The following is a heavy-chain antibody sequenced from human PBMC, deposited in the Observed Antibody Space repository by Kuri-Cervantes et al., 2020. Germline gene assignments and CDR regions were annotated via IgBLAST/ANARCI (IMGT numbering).Heavy chain of an antibody. D-gene: IGHD3-22*01. J-gene: IGHJ4*02. CDR3: ARAVRSYYYDSSGYGY. V-gene: IGHV3-7*01. CDR2: IKQDGSEK. Sequence: GESLKISCAASGFTFSSYWMSWVRQAPGKGLEWVANIKQDGSEKYYVDSVKGRFTISRDNAKNSLYLQMNSLRAEDTAVYYCARAVRSYYYDSSGYGYRGQGTLVTVSS. CDR1: GFTFSSYW.